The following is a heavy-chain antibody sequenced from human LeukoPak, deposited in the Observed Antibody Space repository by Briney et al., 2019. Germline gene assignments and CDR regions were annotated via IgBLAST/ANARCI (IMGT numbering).Heavy chain of an antibody. CDR2: IYSGGST. Sequence: GGSLRLSCAASGFTVSNNYMRWIRQAPGKGLEWVSLIYSGGSTYYADSVKGRFITSRDNSKNTLYLQMNSLRAEDTAVYYCAKVSFYDFWSGYQDWFDPWGQGTLVTVSS. J-gene: IGHJ5*02. D-gene: IGHD3-3*01. CDR3: AKVSFYDFWSGYQDWFDP. V-gene: IGHV3-66*01. CDR1: GFTVSNNY.